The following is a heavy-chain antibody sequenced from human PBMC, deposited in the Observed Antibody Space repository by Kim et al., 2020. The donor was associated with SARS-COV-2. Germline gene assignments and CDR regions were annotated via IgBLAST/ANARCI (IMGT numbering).Heavy chain of an antibody. V-gene: IGHV1-18*04. CDR1: GYTFTSYG. Sequence: ASVKVSCKASGYTFTSYGISWVRQAPGQGLEWMGWISAYNGNTNYAQKLQGRVTMTTDTSTSTAYMELRSLRSDDTAVYYCARRITMVRGVLKNNWFDPWGQGTLVTVSS. D-gene: IGHD3-10*01. J-gene: IGHJ5*02. CDR2: ISAYNGNT. CDR3: ARRITMVRGVLKNNWFDP.